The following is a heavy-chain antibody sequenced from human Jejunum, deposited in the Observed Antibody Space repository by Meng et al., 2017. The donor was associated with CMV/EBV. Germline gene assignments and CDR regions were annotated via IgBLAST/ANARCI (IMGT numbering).Heavy chain of an antibody. D-gene: IGHD3-9*01. CDR2: ISVRSSAT. Sequence: SGCTFTYYAMSWVRQAPGRGLEWVSGISVRSSATYYADSVKGRFTISRDNSKNTLFLQMSSLRAEDTALYYCAKERYSGTSYYFDYWGQGTLVTVSS. V-gene: IGHV3-23*01. CDR1: GCTFTYYA. J-gene: IGHJ4*02. CDR3: AKERYSGTSYYFDY.